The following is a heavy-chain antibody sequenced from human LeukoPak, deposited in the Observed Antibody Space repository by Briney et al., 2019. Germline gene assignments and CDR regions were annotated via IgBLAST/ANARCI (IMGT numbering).Heavy chain of an antibody. J-gene: IGHJ4*02. CDR2: INPNSGDI. D-gene: IGHD6-13*01. CDR1: GYTFTGYY. V-gene: IGHV1-2*02. CDR3: ARGGYTSSLYDY. Sequence: ASVKVSRKASGYTFTGYYMHWVRQAPGQGLEWMGWINPNSGDINYAQKFQGRVTMTSDTSFSTAYMELNRLRSDDTAVYYCARGGYTSSLYDYWGQGTLVTVSS.